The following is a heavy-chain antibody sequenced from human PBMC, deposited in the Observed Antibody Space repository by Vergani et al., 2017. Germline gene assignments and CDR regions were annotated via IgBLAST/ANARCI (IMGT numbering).Heavy chain of an antibody. V-gene: IGHV3-33*01. CDR2: TWYDGINK. Sequence: QVQLVESGGGVVQPGRSLRLSCAASGFTFNQYGMHWVRQAPGKGLEWVAVTWYDGINKQYADSVKGRFTISRDNSNSTMYLQMNSLRDEDTGVYYCSRDLRLLYNRFDPWGQGTLVTVSS. J-gene: IGHJ5*02. CDR3: SRDLRLLYNRFDP. CDR1: GFTFNQYG. D-gene: IGHD1-14*01.